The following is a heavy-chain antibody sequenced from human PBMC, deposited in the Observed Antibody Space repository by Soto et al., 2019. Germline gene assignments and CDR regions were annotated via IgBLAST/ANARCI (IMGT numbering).Heavy chain of an antibody. Sequence: QVQLQESGPGLVKPTQTLSLTCTVSGGSISSGGYYWSWIRQHPGKGLEWIGYIYHSGSTYYNPSLKSRVTISVETSNNQFSLKLSSVTAADTAVYYCAREAAGILNWFDPWGQGTLVTVSS. CDR3: AREAAGILNWFDP. D-gene: IGHD6-25*01. CDR1: GGSISSGGYY. J-gene: IGHJ5*02. CDR2: IYHSGST. V-gene: IGHV4-31*03.